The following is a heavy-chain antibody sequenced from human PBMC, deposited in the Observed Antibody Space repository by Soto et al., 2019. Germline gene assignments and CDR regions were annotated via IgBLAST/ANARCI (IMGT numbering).Heavy chain of an antibody. J-gene: IGHJ6*02. D-gene: IGHD6-6*01. CDR3: AKSLITAVNYGLEV. CDR2: ISDDGDST. V-gene: IGHV3-23*01. Sequence: EVQLLESGGGLLQPGGSLRLSCGASGFTFSDNAMTWVRQAPGKGLEWVSSISDDGDSTYYADSVKGPFAVPRNNSRNPVFFHMNSLGSAYTVRYYCAKSLITAVNYGLEVWGQGTSVSVSS. CDR1: GFTFSDNA.